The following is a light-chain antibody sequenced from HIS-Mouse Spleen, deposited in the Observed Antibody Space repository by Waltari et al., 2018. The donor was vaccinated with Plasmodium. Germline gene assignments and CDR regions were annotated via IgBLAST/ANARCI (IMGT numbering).Light chain of an antibody. V-gene: IGLV3-19*01. Sequence: SSELTQDPAVSVALGQTVRITCQGDSLRSYYASWDQQKPGPAPVLVIYGKNNRPSGIPDRFSGSGSGNTASLTITGAQAEEEADYYCNSRDSSGNHQVFGGGTKLTVL. CDR3: NSRDSSGNHQV. CDR2: GKN. J-gene: IGLJ3*02. CDR1: SLRSYY.